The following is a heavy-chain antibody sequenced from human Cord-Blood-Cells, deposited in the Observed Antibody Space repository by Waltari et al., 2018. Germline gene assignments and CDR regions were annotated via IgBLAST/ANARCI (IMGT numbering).Heavy chain of an antibody. CDR2: IYHSGGT. V-gene: IGHV4-4*02. Sequence: QVQLQESGPGLVKPSGTLSLTCAVSGGSISSSNWWSWVRQPPGKGLEWIGEIYHSGGTNDNPPLKSRVTIAVDKSKNQFSLKLSSVTAADTAVYYCAGGGIVVVPAAMDGNWFDPWGQGTLVTVSS. CDR1: GGSISSSNW. D-gene: IGHD2-2*01. CDR3: AGGGIVVVPAAMDGNWFDP. J-gene: IGHJ5*02.